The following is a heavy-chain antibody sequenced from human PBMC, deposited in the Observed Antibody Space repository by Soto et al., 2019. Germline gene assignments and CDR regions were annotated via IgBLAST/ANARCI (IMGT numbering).Heavy chain of an antibody. CDR1: GGSFCGYY. V-gene: IGHV4-34*01. J-gene: IGHJ4*02. CDR2: ITHSGST. Sequence: PSETRSLTCAVYGGSFCGYYWSWIRQPLGKGLEWIGEITHSGSTYNPSLKSRVTISVDTSKNQFSLKLSSVTAADTAVYFCASRYSDFWSGNRSPPKSFDYWGQGTLVTVSS. CDR3: ASRYSDFWSGNRSPPKSFDY. D-gene: IGHD3-3*01.